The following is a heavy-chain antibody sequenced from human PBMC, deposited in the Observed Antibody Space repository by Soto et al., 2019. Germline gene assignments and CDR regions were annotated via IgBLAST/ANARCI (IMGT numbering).Heavy chain of an antibody. CDR1: GFTFSSYG. D-gene: IGHD6-6*01. V-gene: IGHV3-33*01. J-gene: IGHJ4*02. CDR3: ARDRRISNIAACNTIDY. Sequence: QVQLVESGGGVVQPGRSLRLSCAASGFTFSSYGMHWVRQAPGKGLEWVAVIWYDGSNKYYADSVKGRFTISRDNSKNTLYLQMNSLRAEVTAVYYCARDRRISNIAACNTIDYWGQGTLVTVSS. CDR2: IWYDGSNK.